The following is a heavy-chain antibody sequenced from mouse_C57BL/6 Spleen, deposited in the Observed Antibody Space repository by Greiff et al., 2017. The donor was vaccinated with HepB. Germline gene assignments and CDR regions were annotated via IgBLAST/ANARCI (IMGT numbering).Heavy chain of an antibody. D-gene: IGHD2-1*01. V-gene: IGHV1-50*01. CDR1: GYTFTSYW. CDR2: IDPSDSYT. CDR3: ARSRNQYYFDY. Sequence: QVHVKQPGAELVKPGASVKLSCKASGYTFTSYWMQWVKQRPGQGLEWIGEIDPSDSYTNYNQKFKGKATLTVDTSSSTAYMQLSSLTSEDSAVYYCARSRNQYYFDYWGQGTTLTVSS. J-gene: IGHJ2*01.